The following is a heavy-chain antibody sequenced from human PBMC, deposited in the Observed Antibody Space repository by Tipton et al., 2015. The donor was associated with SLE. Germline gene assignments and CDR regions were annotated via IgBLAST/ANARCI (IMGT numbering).Heavy chain of an antibody. Sequence: SLTCAVYGGSFSGYYWSWIRQPPGKGLEWIGEINHSGSTYYNPTLKSRVTISVDTSKNQFSLKLSSVTAADTAVYYCAREGSGSFDYWGQGTLVTVSS. J-gene: IGHJ4*02. D-gene: IGHD5-12*01. CDR1: GGSFSGYY. CDR3: AREGSGSFDY. CDR2: INHSGST. V-gene: IGHV4-34*01.